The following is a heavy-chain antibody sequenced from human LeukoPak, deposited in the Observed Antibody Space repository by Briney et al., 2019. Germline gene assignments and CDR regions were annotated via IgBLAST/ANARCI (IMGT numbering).Heavy chain of an antibody. Sequence: GGSLRLSCAASGFTFSSYGMQWVRQAPGKGLEWVAVISYDGSNTYYADSVKGRFTISRDNSKNTLYLQMNSLRVEDTAVYYCAKAGYSSGWRNFDSWGQGTLVTVSS. V-gene: IGHV3-30*18. J-gene: IGHJ4*02. CDR3: AKAGYSSGWRNFDS. CDR1: GFTFSSYG. CDR2: ISYDGSNT. D-gene: IGHD6-19*01.